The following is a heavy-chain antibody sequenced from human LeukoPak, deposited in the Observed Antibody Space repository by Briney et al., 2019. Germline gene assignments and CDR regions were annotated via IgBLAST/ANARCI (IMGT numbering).Heavy chain of an antibody. V-gene: IGHV4-30-4*08. CDR1: GGSISSGDYY. CDR2: IYYSGST. J-gene: IGHJ6*03. CDR3: ARDRVGYCSSTSCSNYYYYMDV. D-gene: IGHD2-2*01. Sequence: SQTLSLTCTVSGGSISSGDYYWSWIRQPPGKGLEWIGYIYYSGSTYYNPSLKCRVTISVDTSKNQLSLKLSSVTDADTAVYYCARDRVGYCSSTSCSNYYYYMDVWGKGTTVTVSS.